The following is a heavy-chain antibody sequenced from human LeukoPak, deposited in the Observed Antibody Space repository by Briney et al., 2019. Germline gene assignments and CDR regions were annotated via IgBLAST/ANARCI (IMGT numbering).Heavy chain of an antibody. V-gene: IGHV1-2*02. CDR1: GCTFTGFH. D-gene: IGHD5-12*01. CDR3: ARGAFSGYANAKYDT. J-gene: IGHJ5*02. CDR2: INPNSGAT. Sequence: ASVKVSCKASGCTFTGFHMHWVRQAPGQGLEWLGWINPNSGATNYAQRFQGRVTMTRDTSISTAYMELSGLRSDDTAVYYCARGAFSGYANAKYDTWGQGTLVTVSS.